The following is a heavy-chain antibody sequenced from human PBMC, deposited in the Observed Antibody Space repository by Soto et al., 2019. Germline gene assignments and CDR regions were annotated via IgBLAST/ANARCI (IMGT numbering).Heavy chain of an antibody. V-gene: IGHV1-69*13. J-gene: IGHJ3*01. CDR2: TTPTYGTP. CDR1: GVFLTHYS. CDR3: GARDSSDKGEQ. D-gene: IGHD6-19*01. Sequence: SVKVSCKASGVFLTHYSVSWVRQAPLQVLEWMVRTTPTYGTPHYAQKFKDRVTITADDPTTTVYMELNRLRSEDTAVDYCGARDSSDKGEQWGHGTMVTVSS.